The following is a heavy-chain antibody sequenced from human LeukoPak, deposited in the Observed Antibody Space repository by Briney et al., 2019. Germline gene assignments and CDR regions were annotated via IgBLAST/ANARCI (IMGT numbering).Heavy chain of an antibody. CDR2: IHPSTGNP. CDR3: ARAFQSLGGLSLPDF. Sequence: GASVNVSYKASGYTFTNYAMNWVRQAPGQGLEWMGWIHPSTGNPTYAQGFTGRFVFSLDTSVSTTYLQISSLKAEDTAVYYCARAFQSLGGLSLPDFWGQGTLVTVSS. CDR1: GYTFTNYA. V-gene: IGHV7-4-1*02. J-gene: IGHJ4*02. D-gene: IGHD3-16*02.